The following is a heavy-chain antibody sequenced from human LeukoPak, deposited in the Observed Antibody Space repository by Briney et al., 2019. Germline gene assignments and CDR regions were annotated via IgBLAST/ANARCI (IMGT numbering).Heavy chain of an antibody. J-gene: IGHJ4*02. D-gene: IGHD3-9*01. CDR3: ARRPPKYYDILTVYYRSEFDY. CDR1: GYTLTSYA. CDR2: ISADNGNT. V-gene: IGHV1-18*01. Sequence: ASVKVSCKASGYTLTSYAISWVRQAPGQGLEWMGWISADNGNTDYAQRFQGRVTMTTDTSTSTAYMELRSLRSDDTAVYYCARRPPKYYDILTVYYRSEFDYWGQGTLVTVSS.